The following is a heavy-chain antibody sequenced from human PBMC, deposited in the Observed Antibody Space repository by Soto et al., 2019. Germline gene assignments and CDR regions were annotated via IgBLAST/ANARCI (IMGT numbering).Heavy chain of an antibody. CDR1: GFTFSVSA. CDR2: IRTRKNRYVT. J-gene: IGHJ6*02. Sequence: EVQLVKSGGGRVQPGGSLKLSCEASGFTFSVSAIHWVRLASGKGLEWVGRIRTRKNRYVTTYAASVKGRFSLSRDDSKNTAYLQMNSLKTEDTAVYYCARIEYGLDFWGQGTTVIVS. D-gene: IGHD6-6*01. V-gene: IGHV3-73*02. CDR3: ARIEYGLDF.